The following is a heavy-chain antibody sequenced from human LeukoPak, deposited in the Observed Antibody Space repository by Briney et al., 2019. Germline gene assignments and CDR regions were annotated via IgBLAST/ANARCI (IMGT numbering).Heavy chain of an antibody. V-gene: IGHV3-48*02. CDR2: IRSTSTI. CDR3: ARDYIFAFDI. J-gene: IGHJ3*02. D-gene: IGHD3-3*02. Sequence: PGGSLRLSCAASGFTFSDYSMNWVRQAPGKGLEWVSYIRSTSTIYYADSVKGRFTISRDNAKNSLCLQMNSLRDEDTAVYYCARDYIFAFDIWGQGTMVTVSS. CDR1: GFTFSDYS.